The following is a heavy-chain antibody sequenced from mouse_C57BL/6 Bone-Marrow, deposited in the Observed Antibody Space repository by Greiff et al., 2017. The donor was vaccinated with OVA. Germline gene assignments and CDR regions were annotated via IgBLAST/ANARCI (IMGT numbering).Heavy chain of an antibody. CDR2: IYPGSGST. CDR1: GYTFTSYW. V-gene: IGHV1-55*01. J-gene: IGHJ2*01. CDR3: ARGEYYYGSSLYYFDY. D-gene: IGHD1-1*01. Sequence: QVQLQQPGAELVKPGASVKMSCKASGYTFTSYWITWVKQRPGQGLEWIGDIYPGSGSTNYNEKFKSKATLTVETSSSTAYMQLSSLTSEDSAVYYCARGEYYYGSSLYYFDYWGQGTTLTVSS.